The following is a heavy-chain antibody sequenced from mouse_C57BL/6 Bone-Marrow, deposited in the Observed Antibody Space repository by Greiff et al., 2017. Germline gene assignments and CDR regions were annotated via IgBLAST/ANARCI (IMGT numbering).Heavy chain of an antibody. J-gene: IGHJ1*03. CDR2: INPGSGGT. CDR3: ARAERDWYLDV. CDR1: GYAFTNYL. Sequence: QVQLQQSGAELVRPGTSVKVSCKASGYAFTNYLIEWVKQRPGQGLEWIGEINPGSGGTNYNEKFKGKATFTADKYSSTAYMQLSGLTSEDSAVYFYARAERDWYLDVWGTGTTVTVSA. V-gene: IGHV1-54*01.